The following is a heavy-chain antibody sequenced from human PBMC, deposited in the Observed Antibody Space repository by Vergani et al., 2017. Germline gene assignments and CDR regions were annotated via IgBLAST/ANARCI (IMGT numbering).Heavy chain of an antibody. D-gene: IGHD3-22*01. V-gene: IGHV3-48*03. CDR1: GFTFSSYE. Sequence: EVQLVESGGGLVKPGGSLRLSCAASGFTFSSYEMNWVRQAPGKGLEWVSYISSSGSTIYYADSVKGRFTISRDNAKNSLYLQMNSLRAEDTAVYYCARSTTRYDSSGYYPDYWGQGTLVTVSS. CDR3: ARSTTRYDSSGYYPDY. J-gene: IGHJ4*02. CDR2: ISSSGSTI.